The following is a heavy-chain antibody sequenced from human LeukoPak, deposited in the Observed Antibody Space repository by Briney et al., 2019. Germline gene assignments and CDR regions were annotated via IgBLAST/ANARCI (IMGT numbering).Heavy chain of an antibody. CDR2: IIPILGIA. CDR1: GGTFSSYD. V-gene: IGHV1-69*10. CDR3: ARDTAMVGDAFDI. Sequence: GASVKVSCKASGGTFSSYDIHWVRQAPGQGLEWMAGIIPILGIANYAQKFQGRVTITADKSTSTAYMELSSLRSEDTAVYYCARDTAMVGDAFDIWGQGTMVTVSS. D-gene: IGHD5-18*01. J-gene: IGHJ3*02.